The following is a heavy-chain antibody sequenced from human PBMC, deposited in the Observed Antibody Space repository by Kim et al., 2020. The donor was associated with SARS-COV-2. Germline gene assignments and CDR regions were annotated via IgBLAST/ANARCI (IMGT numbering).Heavy chain of an antibody. Sequence: GGSLRLSCSASGFTVSSNYMSWVRQAPGKGLEWVSVIYSGDSTYYADSVKGRFTISRDNSKNTLYLQMNSLRAEDTAMYYCARVGGYDSSGYYYAGDYWGQGTLVTVSS. CDR1: GFTVSSNY. J-gene: IGHJ4*02. V-gene: IGHV3-66*02. D-gene: IGHD3-22*01. CDR3: ARVGGYDSSGYYYAGDY. CDR2: IYSGDST.